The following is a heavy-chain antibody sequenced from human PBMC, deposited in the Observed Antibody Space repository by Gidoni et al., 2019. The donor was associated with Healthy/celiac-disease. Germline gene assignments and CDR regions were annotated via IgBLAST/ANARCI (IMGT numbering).Heavy chain of an antibody. CDR1: GFTFSGSA. V-gene: IGHV3-73*01. Sequence: EVQLVESGGGLVQPGGSLKLSCAASGFTFSGSALHWVRQASGKGLEWVGRIRSKANSYATAYAASVKGRFTISRDDSKNTAYLQMNSLKTEDTAVYYCTRLSITMVRGDDYWGQGTLVTVSS. J-gene: IGHJ4*02. D-gene: IGHD3-10*01. CDR3: TRLSITMVRGDDY. CDR2: IRSKANSYAT.